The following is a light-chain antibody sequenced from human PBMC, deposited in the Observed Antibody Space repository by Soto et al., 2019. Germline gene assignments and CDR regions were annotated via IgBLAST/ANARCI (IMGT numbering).Light chain of an antibody. Sequence: QSALTQPASVSGSPGQSITISCTGTSGDVGGYNYVSWYQQHPGKAPKLMIYDVSNRPSGVSNRFSGSKSGNTASLTISGLQAEDEDDYYCTSSTSSSTDVFGTGTKLTVL. V-gene: IGLV2-14*01. CDR2: DVS. CDR1: SGDVGGYNY. CDR3: TSSTSSSTDV. J-gene: IGLJ1*01.